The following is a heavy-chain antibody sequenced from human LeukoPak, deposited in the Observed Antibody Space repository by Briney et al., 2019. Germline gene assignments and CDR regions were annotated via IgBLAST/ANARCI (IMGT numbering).Heavy chain of an antibody. CDR2: IRYDGSMK. CDR1: GFSFSNYA. D-gene: IGHD1-26*01. J-gene: IGHJ4*02. V-gene: IGHV3-30*02. CDR3: AKGAGTYEYFDY. Sequence: PVGSLRLSCVASGFSFSNYAMHRVRQAPGEGLEWVALIRYDGSMKYYADSVKGRFTISRDNSNHTLLLQMNSLRGEDTAVYYCAKGAGTYEYFDYWGQGTLVTVSS.